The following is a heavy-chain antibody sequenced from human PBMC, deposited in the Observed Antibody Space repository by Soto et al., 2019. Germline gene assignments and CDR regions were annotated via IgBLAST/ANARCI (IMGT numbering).Heavy chain of an antibody. Sequence: PGGSLRLSCAASGFTFSSYAMSWVRQAPGKGLEWVSAISGSGGSTYYADSVKGRFTISRDNSKNTLYLQMSSLRAEDTAVYYCAKDRVVVTAIFYYYGMDVWGQGTTVTVSS. CDR1: GFTFSSYA. V-gene: IGHV3-23*01. CDR3: AKDRVVVTAIFYYYGMDV. J-gene: IGHJ6*02. D-gene: IGHD2-21*02. CDR2: ISGSGGST.